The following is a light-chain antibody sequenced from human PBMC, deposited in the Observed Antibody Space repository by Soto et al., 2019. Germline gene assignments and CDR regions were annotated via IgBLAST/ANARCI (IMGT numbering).Light chain of an antibody. CDR3: CSYAGSSTYVV. CDR2: EGS. J-gene: IGLJ2*01. V-gene: IGLV2-23*01. Sequence: QSVLTQPASVSGSPGQSITISCTGTSSDVGSYNLVSWYQQHPSKAPKLMIYEGSKRPSGVSNRFSSSKSGNTASLTISGLQAEDEADYYCCSYAGSSTYVVFGGGTKLTVL. CDR1: SSDVGSYNL.